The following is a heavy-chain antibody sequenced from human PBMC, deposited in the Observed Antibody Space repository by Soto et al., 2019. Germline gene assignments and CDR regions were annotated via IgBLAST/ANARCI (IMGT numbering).Heavy chain of an antibody. D-gene: IGHD2-21*01. V-gene: IGHV4-59*01. J-gene: IGHJ3*02. Sequence: PSETLSLTCTVSGGSISSYYWSWIRQPPGKGLEWIGYIYYCGTTNYNPSLKSRVTISVDTSKNQFSLKLSSVTAAATAVYYCGSTHSVVLIDGFDIWGQGTMVDVSS. CDR2: IYYCGTT. CDR1: GGSISSYY. CDR3: GSTHSVVLIDGFDI.